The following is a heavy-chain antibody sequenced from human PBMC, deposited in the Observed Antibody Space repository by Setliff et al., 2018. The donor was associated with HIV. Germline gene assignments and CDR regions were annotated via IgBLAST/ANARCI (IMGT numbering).Heavy chain of an antibody. CDR3: ARAVPTVTTRFYFDY. V-gene: IGHV1-18*01. J-gene: IGHJ4*02. Sequence: GASVKVSCKASGGGVSNHVISWVRQAPGQGLEWMGWITAYSGNTDYAQRLQGRVTMTTDTSTSTAYMELRTLRSDDTAVYYCARAVPTVTTRFYFDYWGQGTLVTVSS. CDR2: ITAYSGNT. D-gene: IGHD4-4*01. CDR1: GGGVSNHV.